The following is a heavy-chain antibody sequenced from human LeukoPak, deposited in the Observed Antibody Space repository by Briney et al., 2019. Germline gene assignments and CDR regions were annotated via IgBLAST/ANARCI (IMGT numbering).Heavy chain of an antibody. CDR1: RYTFTSYY. CDR3: ARAPQSPRDCSSTSCYFAY. CDR2: INPSGGST. J-gene: IGHJ4*02. V-gene: IGHV1-46*01. Sequence: GASVKVSCKASRYTFTSYYMHWVRQAPGQGLEWMGIINPSGGSTSYAQKFQGRVTMTRDTSTSTVYMELSSLRSEDTAVYYCARAPQSPRDCSSTSCYFAYWGQGTLVTVSS. D-gene: IGHD2-2*01.